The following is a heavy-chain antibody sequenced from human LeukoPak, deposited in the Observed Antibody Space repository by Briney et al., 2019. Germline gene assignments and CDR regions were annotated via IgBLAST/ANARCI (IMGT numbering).Heavy chain of an antibody. D-gene: IGHD6-13*01. J-gene: IGHJ5*02. CDR1: GGTFRNYA. Sequence: GASVKVSCRASGGTFRNYAISWVRQAPGQGLEWMGGVIPIFRTPNYAQRFKGRVTITADMSTSTAYMEVSSLRSEDTAVYYCARDLTLTAAAGTWFDPWGQGTLVTVSS. CDR2: VIPIFRTP. CDR3: ARDLTLTAAAGTWFDP. V-gene: IGHV1-69*06.